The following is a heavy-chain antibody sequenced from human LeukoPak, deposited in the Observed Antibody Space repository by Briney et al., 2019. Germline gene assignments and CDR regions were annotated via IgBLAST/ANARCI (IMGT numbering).Heavy chain of an antibody. V-gene: IGHV4-59*11. Sequence: SETLSLTCTVSRGSFSSHYWTWIRQPPGKGLECIGYIHYTGITNYNPSLESRVTISLDTSKNQFSLKLRSVTAAGTAVYYCARADGYTYGLDYWGQGTLVTVSS. CDR3: ARADGYTYGLDY. D-gene: IGHD5-18*01. J-gene: IGHJ4*02. CDR1: RGSFSSHY. CDR2: IHYTGIT.